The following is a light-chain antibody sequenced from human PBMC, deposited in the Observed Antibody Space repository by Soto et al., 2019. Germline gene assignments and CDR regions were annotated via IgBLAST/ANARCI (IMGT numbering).Light chain of an antibody. CDR2: EVS. J-gene: IGLJ1*01. CDR1: SSDVGGYNY. Sequence: QSVLTQPPSASGSPGQSVTISCTGTSSDVGGYNYVSWYQQHPDKAPKLIIYEVSKRPSGVPDRFSGSKSGNTASLTVSGLQAEDEADYYCSSYTTSSTRVFGPGTKLTVL. V-gene: IGLV2-8*01. CDR3: SSYTTSSTRV.